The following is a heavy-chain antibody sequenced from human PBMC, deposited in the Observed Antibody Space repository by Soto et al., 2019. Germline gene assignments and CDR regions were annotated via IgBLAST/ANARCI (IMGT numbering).Heavy chain of an antibody. CDR1: GGSISGHY. V-gene: IGHV4-59*11. Sequence: KTSETLSLTCSVSGGSISGHYWTWIRQSPGKGLEWIGYIFYSGSTNYNPSLKSRVTISVDTSKNQFSLKMSSVTAADTAVYYCARLGSSGCSPDYSGRGTLVTVSS. D-gene: IGHD6-19*01. CDR2: IFYSGST. J-gene: IGHJ4*02. CDR3: ARLGSSGCSPDY.